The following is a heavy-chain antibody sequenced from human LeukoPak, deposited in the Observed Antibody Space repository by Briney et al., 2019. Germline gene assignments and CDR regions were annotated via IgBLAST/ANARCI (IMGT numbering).Heavy chain of an antibody. J-gene: IGHJ5*02. Sequence: GGSLRLSCAASGFTFSSYSMNWVRQAPGKGLEWVSSISSSSSYIYYADSVKGRFTISRDNAKNSLDLQMNSLRAEDTAVYYCARGDFDWGNWFDPWGQGTLVTVSS. CDR1: GFTFSSYS. V-gene: IGHV3-21*01. D-gene: IGHD3-9*01. CDR2: ISSSSSYI. CDR3: ARGDFDWGNWFDP.